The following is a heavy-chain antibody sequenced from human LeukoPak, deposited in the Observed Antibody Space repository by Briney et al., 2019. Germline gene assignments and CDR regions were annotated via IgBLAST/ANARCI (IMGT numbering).Heavy chain of an antibody. CDR1: GFTVSSNS. CDR3: ARDAGYGCDRFDY. V-gene: IGHV3-7*01. CDR2: IKEDGSEK. D-gene: IGHD5-12*01. Sequence: GGSLRLSCTVSGFTVSSNSMSWVRQAPGKGLEWVANIKEDGSEKNYVDSVKGRFTISRDNAKNSLYLQMNSLRAEDTAVYYCARDAGYGCDRFDYWGQGTQVTVSS. J-gene: IGHJ4*02.